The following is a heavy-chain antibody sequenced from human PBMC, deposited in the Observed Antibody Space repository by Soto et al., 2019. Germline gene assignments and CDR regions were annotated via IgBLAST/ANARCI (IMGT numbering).Heavy chain of an antibody. Sequence: VKVSCKSSGYTFTSYAMHWVRQAPGQRLEWMGWINAGNGNTKYSQKFQGRVTISVDTSKNQFSLKLNSVTAADTAVYYCARDLWGYCGTDCYPLDVWGQGTTVTVSS. V-gene: IGHV1-3*01. CDR1: GYTFTSYA. D-gene: IGHD2-21*02. CDR3: ARDLWGYCGTDCYPLDV. CDR2: INAGNGNT. J-gene: IGHJ6*02.